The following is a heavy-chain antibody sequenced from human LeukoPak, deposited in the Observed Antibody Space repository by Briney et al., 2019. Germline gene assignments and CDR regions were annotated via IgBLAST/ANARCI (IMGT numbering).Heavy chain of an antibody. Sequence: PGGSLRLSCSASGFTFNTHGMHWVRQAPGKGLEWVAVIWYDGSIKYYSDSVKGRFTISRDNSKKTVFLQMNSLSAEDTAVYYCVRLSTFKVGSTAYDAFDLWGQGTMVTVSS. V-gene: IGHV3-33*08. D-gene: IGHD1-26*01. J-gene: IGHJ3*01. CDR3: VRLSTFKVGSTAYDAFDL. CDR2: IWYDGSIK. CDR1: GFTFNTHG.